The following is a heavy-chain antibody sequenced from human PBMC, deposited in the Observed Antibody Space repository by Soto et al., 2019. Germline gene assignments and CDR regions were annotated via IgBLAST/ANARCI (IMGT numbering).Heavy chain of an antibody. V-gene: IGHV1-69*13. Sequence: GXSXKISCKVTGGTXTSYARRLVRQAPGQGLEWMGGISPICGTANYAQKFQGRLTISADESTSTAYIELSSLRSEGTAVYYWARGRGTIFGVVIGRYGRSVWGKGPTGAVS. J-gene: IGHJ6*04. CDR2: ISPICGTA. CDR3: ARGRGTIFGVVIGRYGRSV. D-gene: IGHD3-3*01. CDR1: GGTXTSYA.